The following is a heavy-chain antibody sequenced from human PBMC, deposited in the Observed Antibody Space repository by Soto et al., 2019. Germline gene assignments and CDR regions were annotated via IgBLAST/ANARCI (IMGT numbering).Heavy chain of an antibody. CDR1: AYAFTSYG. Sequence: QVQLVQSGAEVKKPGASVKVSCKASAYAFTSYGITSVRPAPGQGLEWMGWISAYNGNTNYAQKLQGRVTMTTDTSTSTAYMELRSLRSDEWAVYYCGRTLPPIGYWGQRRLVTVST. CDR2: ISAYNGNT. D-gene: IGHD1-26*01. CDR3: GRTLPPIGY. V-gene: IGHV1-18*01. J-gene: IGHJ4*02.